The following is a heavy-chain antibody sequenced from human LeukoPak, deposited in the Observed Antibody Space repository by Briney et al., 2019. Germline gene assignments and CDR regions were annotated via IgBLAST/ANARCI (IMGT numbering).Heavy chain of an antibody. V-gene: IGHV3-74*01. CDR3: ARERLVGLGWFDP. Sequence: GGSLRLSCATSGFTFSSYWMHWVRQTPGKGLVGVSRINSDESSTSYADSVKGRFAISRDNAKNTLYLRMNSLRAEDTAVYYCARERLVGLGWFDPWGQGTLVTVSS. J-gene: IGHJ5*02. CDR2: INSDESST. CDR1: GFTFSSYW. D-gene: IGHD1-26*01.